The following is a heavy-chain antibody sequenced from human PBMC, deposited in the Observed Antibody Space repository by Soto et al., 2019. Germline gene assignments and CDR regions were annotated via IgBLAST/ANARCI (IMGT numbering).Heavy chain of an antibody. Sequence: EVQLLESGGGLVQPGGSLRLSCAASGFTFSSYAMSWVRQAPGKGLEWVSAISGTGGSTYYVDSVKGRFTISRDNSKNTLYLQMNSLRAEDTAVYYCAKGLGKTGYYAGLYYYYYYMDVWGKGTTVTVSS. D-gene: IGHD3-9*01. J-gene: IGHJ6*03. CDR3: AKGLGKTGYYAGLYYYYYYMDV. CDR2: ISGTGGST. CDR1: GFTFSSYA. V-gene: IGHV3-23*01.